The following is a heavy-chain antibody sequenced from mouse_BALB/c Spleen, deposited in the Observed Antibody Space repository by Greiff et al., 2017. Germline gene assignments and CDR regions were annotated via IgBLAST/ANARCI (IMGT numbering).Heavy chain of an antibody. CDR2: IWAGGST. J-gene: IGHJ4*01. Sequence: VQVVESGPGLVAPSQSLSITCTVSGFSLTSYGVHWVRQPPGKGLEWLGVIWAGGSTNYNSALMSRLSISKDNSKSQVFLKMNSLQTDDTAMYYCARDPYYGSSGAMDYWGQGTSVTVSS. D-gene: IGHD1-1*01. V-gene: IGHV2-9*02. CDR1: GFSLTSYG. CDR3: ARDPYYGSSGAMDY.